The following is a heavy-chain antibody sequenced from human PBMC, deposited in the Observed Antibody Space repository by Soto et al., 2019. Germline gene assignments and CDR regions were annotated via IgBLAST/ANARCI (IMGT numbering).Heavy chain of an antibody. D-gene: IGHD1-1*01. J-gene: IGHJ6*02. V-gene: IGHV4-59*01. Sequence: LLTLSHTSTVSYGYISSYGCSWIRQPPGKGLEWIGYIYYSGSTNYNPSLKSRVTISVDTSKNQFSLKLSSVTAADTAVYYCARDPGNDGMDVWRQGTTVTVSS. CDR2: IYYSGST. CDR3: ARDPGNDGMDV. CDR1: YGYISSYG.